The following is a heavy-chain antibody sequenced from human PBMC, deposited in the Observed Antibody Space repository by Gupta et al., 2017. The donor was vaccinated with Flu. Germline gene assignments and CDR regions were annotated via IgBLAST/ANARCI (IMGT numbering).Heavy chain of an antibody. CDR2: IYYSGST. D-gene: IGHD3-22*01. J-gene: IGHJ4*02. Sequence: QLQLQESGPGLVKPSETLSLTCTVSGGSISSSSYYWGWIRQPPGKGLEWIGSIYYSGSTYYNPSLKSRVTISVDTSKNQFSLKLSSVTAADTAVYYCARSWGYYDSSGYYFDYWGQGTLVTVSS. CDR3: ARSWGYYDSSGYYFDY. CDR1: GGSISSSSYY. V-gene: IGHV4-39*01.